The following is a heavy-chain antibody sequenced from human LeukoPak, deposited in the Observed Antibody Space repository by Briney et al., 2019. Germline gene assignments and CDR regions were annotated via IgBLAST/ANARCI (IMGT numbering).Heavy chain of an antibody. D-gene: IGHD6-19*01. CDR3: ARDKEGIAVAGPRYYFDY. J-gene: IGHJ4*02. V-gene: IGHV4-39*07. CDR2: IYYSGST. Sequence: KSSETLSLTCTVSGGSISSSSYYWGWIRQPPGKGLEWIGSIYYSGSTYYNPSLKSRVTISVDTSKNQFSLKLSSVTAADTAVYYCARDKEGIAVAGPRYYFDYWGQGTLVTVSS. CDR1: GGSISSSSYY.